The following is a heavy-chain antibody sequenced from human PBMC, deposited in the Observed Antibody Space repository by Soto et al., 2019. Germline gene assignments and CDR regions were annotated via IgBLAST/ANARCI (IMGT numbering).Heavy chain of an antibody. V-gene: IGHV3-48*02. J-gene: IGHJ5*01. CDR2: ISTASFTI. Sequence: AWSPRLSCAASGFSFSPYNMDWVRKAPGKGPEWIAYISTASFTIYYADSVKGRFTISRDNDRNSLYLEMNSLRDEDTAVYYCARDRCYDGTCYSASDSWGQGTLVTVSS. CDR1: GFSFSPYN. CDR3: ARDRCYDGTCYSASDS. D-gene: IGHD2-15*01.